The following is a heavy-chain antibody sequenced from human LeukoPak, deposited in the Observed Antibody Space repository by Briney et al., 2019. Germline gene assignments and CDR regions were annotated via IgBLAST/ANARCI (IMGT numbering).Heavy chain of an antibody. J-gene: IGHJ4*02. CDR3: ASLGRVSGSYSYDY. D-gene: IGHD1-26*01. CDR2: MNPNSGNT. CDR1: GYTFTSYD. Sequence: ASVKVSCKASGYTFTSYDINWVRQATGQGLEWMGWMNPNSGNTGYAQKFQGRVTMTRNTSISTAYMGLSSLRSEDTAVYYCASLGRVSGSYSYDYWGQGTQVTVSS. V-gene: IGHV1-8*01.